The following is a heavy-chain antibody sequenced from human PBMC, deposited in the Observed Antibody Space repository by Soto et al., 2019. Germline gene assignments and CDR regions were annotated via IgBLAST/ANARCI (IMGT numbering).Heavy chain of an antibody. D-gene: IGHD3-3*01. J-gene: IGHJ4*02. V-gene: IGHV3-21*01. CDR1: GFTFSSYS. CDR2: ISSSSSYI. CDR3: ARDANFGEVTTSAY. Sequence: EVQLVESGGGLVKPGGSLRLSCAASGFTFSSYSMNWVRQAPGKGLEWVSSISSSSSYIYYADSVKGRFTISRDNAKNSLYLQMNSLRAEDTAVYYCARDANFGEVTTSAYWGQGPLVTVSS.